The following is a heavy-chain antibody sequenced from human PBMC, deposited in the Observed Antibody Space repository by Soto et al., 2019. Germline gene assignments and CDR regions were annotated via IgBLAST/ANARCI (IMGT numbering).Heavy chain of an antibody. CDR1: GGSFSGYY. J-gene: IGHJ5*02. CDR3: ARIYGSGSYFP. D-gene: IGHD3-10*01. V-gene: IGHV4-34*01. Sequence: SSETLSLTCAVYGGSFSGYYWSWIRQPPGKGLEWIGEINHSGSTNYNPSLKSRVTISVDTSKNQFSLKLSSVTAADTAVYYCARIYGSGSYFPWGQGTLVTVS. CDR2: INHSGST.